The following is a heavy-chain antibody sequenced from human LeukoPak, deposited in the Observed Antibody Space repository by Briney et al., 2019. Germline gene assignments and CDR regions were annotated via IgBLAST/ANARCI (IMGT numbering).Heavy chain of an antibody. CDR1: GFSVSSIY. CDR2: IYSGGST. V-gene: IGHV3-53*01. D-gene: IGHD3-10*01. Sequence: GGSLRLSCAASGFSVSSIYMSWVRQAPGKGLEWVSVIYSGGSTYYADSVKGRFTISRDNSKNMLYLQMNSLRVEDTAVYYCARDMGFGDLMGYWGQGTLVTVSP. J-gene: IGHJ4*02. CDR3: ARDMGFGDLMGY.